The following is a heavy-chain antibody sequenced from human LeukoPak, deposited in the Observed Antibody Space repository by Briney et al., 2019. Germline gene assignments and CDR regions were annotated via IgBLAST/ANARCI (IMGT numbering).Heavy chain of an antibody. Sequence: PGGSLRLSCAASGFTFDDYAMHWVRQAPGKGLEWVSGISWNSGSIGYADSVKGRFTISRDNAKNSLCLQMNSLRAEDTALYYCAKSYLGGSYGGAFDIWGQGTMVTVSS. CDR1: GFTFDDYA. V-gene: IGHV3-9*01. CDR2: ISWNSGSI. J-gene: IGHJ3*02. D-gene: IGHD1-26*01. CDR3: AKSYLGGSYGGAFDI.